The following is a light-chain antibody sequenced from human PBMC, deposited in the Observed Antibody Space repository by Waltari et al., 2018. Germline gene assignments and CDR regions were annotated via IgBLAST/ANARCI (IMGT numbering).Light chain of an antibody. CDR1: QSISNS. J-gene: IGKJ4*01. V-gene: IGKV1-39*01. CDR3: QQSYSLPLT. CDR2: EVS. Sequence: DFPLAPSPFSSPAFVRHRPPLTCRSNQSISNSLNWYRQKPGRAPRLLIYEVSTLKSGVPARFSAGGSGTLFTLTISSLQTEDSATYYCQQSYSLPLTFGGGTKVEIK.